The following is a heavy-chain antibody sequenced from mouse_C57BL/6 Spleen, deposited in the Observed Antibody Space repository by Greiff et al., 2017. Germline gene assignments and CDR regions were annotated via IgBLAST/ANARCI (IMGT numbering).Heavy chain of an antibody. Sequence: QVQLQQPGAELVRPGSSVKMSCKASGYTFTSYWMHWVKQRPIQGLEWIGNIDPSDSETNYHQKFKDKATLTVEKSSSTAYLQISSLTAEDSAVYYCTREDYDGYYFDYWGQGTTRTVSS. V-gene: IGHV1-52*01. J-gene: IGHJ2*01. CDR2: IDPSDSET. CDR3: TREDYDGYYFDY. D-gene: IGHD2-3*01. CDR1: GYTFTSYW.